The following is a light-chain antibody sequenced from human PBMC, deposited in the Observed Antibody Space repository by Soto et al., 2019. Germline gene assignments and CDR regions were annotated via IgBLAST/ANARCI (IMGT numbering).Light chain of an antibody. CDR3: QQYYSSPRT. Sequence: DIVMTQSPDSLAVSLGERATINCKSSQSVLYSSNNKNYLAWYQQKPRQPPKLLIYWASTRESGVPDRFSGSGSGTDFPLTISSLQAEDGAVYYCQQYYSSPRTFGQGTKVEIK. J-gene: IGKJ1*01. CDR1: QSVLYSSNNKNY. V-gene: IGKV4-1*01. CDR2: WAS.